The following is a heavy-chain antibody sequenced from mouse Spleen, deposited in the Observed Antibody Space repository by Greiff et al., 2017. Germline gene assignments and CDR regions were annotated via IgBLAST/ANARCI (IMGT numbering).Heavy chain of an antibody. CDR1: VYTFTDYE. Sequence: VKLQESGAELVRPGASVTLSCKASVYTFTDYEMHWVKQTPVHGLEWIGAIDPETGGTAYNQKFKGKAILTADKSSSTAYMELRSLTSEDSAVYYCTAGHYYGSSYGYFDVWGTGTTVTVSS. J-gene: IGHJ1*03. V-gene: IGHV1-15*01. CDR3: TAGHYYGSSYGYFDV. CDR2: IDPETGGT. D-gene: IGHD1-1*01.